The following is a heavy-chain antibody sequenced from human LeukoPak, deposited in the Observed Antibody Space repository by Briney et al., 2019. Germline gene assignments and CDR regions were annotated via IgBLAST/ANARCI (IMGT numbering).Heavy chain of an antibody. V-gene: IGHV3-21*01. J-gene: IGHJ5*02. Sequence: GGSLRLSCAASGFTFSSYSMNWVRQAPGKGQEWGSSISSSSSYIYYADSVKGRFTISRDNAKNSLYLQMNSLRAEDTAVYYCARDKLQWLISPWGQGTLVTVSS. CDR2: ISSSSSYI. D-gene: IGHD6-19*01. CDR3: ARDKLQWLISP. CDR1: GFTFSSYS.